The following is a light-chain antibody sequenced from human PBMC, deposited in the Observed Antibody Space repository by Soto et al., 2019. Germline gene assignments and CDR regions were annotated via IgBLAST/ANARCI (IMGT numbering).Light chain of an antibody. J-gene: IGLJ2*01. CDR3: CSYAGSSTPHVV. CDR1: SSAVGSYNL. Sequence: QSVLTQPASVSGSPGQSITISCTGTSSAVGSYNLVSWYQQHPGKAPKLMIYEGSKRPSGVSNRFSGSKSGNTASLTISGLQAEDEADYYCCSYAGSSTPHVVFGGGTKLTVL. CDR2: EGS. V-gene: IGLV2-23*01.